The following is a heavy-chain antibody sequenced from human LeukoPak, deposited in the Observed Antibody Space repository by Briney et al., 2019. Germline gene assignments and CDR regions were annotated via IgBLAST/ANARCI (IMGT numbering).Heavy chain of an antibody. D-gene: IGHD3-22*01. CDR3: VRVLSGSWDWFDP. Sequence: GESLRLSCAASGFTFSRYWIHCVRHAPGKGLEWGSRINPDGSTTTYADSVKGRFTISRDNAKNTVYLQMNSLRAEDTALYHCVRVLSGSWDWFDPWGQGTLVTVSS. V-gene: IGHV3-74*01. J-gene: IGHJ5*02. CDR2: INPDGSTT. CDR1: GFTFSRYW.